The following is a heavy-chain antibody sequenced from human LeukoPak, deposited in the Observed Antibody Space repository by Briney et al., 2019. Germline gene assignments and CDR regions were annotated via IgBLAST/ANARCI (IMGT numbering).Heavy chain of an antibody. J-gene: IGHJ3*02. CDR3: ARESIDYYGSGSYYNPPDAFDI. CDR2: IYYSGST. V-gene: IGHV4-61*08. D-gene: IGHD3-10*01. CDR1: GGSISSGDYY. Sequence: PSETLSLTCTVSGGSISSGDYYWSWIRQPPGKGLEWIGYIYYSGSTNYSPSLKSRVTISVDTSKNQFSLKLSSVTAADTAVYYCARESIDYYGSGSYYNPPDAFDIWGQGTMVTVSS.